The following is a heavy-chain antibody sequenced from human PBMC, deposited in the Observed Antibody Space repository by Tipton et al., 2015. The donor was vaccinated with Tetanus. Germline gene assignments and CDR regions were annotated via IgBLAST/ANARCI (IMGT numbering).Heavy chain of an antibody. Sequence: LRLSCTVSGDSVSGYYWSWIRQPPGKGLEWIGYVYYTGSTNHNPSLKSRVTISMDRSKNQISLQLTSVTAADTAVYYCARDQGGGRVVRLNWLDPWGQGTLVTVSS. CDR1: GDSVSGYY. CDR3: ARDQGGGRVVRLNWLDP. CDR2: VYYTGST. D-gene: IGHD6-6*01. J-gene: IGHJ5*02. V-gene: IGHV4-59*02.